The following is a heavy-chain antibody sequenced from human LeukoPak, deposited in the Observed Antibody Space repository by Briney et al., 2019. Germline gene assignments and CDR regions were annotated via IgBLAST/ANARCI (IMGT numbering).Heavy chain of an antibody. V-gene: IGHV4-34*01. CDR2: INHSGST. CDR1: GGSFSGYY. Sequence: SETLSLTCAVSGGSFSGYYWSWIRQPPGKGLEWIGEINHSGSTNYNPSLKSRVTISVDTSKYQFSLKLSSVTAADTAVYYCARVEYGSGDGGFDYWGQGTLVTVSS. D-gene: IGHD3-10*01. J-gene: IGHJ4*02. CDR3: ARVEYGSGDGGFDY.